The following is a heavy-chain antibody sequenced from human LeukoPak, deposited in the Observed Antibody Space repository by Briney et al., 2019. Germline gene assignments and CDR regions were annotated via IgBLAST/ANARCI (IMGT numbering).Heavy chain of an antibody. CDR3: ARGHSSSWEAEYFQH. CDR1: GGSISSSSYY. V-gene: IGHV4-39*07. CDR2: IYYSGST. Sequence: SETLSLTCTVSGGSISSSSYYWGWIRQPPGKGLEWIGSIYYSGSTYYNPSLKSRVTISVDTSKNQFSLKLSSVTAADTAVYYCARGHSSSWEAEYFQHWGQGTLVTVSS. D-gene: IGHD6-13*01. J-gene: IGHJ1*01.